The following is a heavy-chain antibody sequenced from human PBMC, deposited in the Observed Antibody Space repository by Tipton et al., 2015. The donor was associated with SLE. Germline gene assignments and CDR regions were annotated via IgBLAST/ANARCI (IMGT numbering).Heavy chain of an antibody. CDR2: ISSSGSTI. V-gene: IGHV3-48*03. CDR1: GFTFSSYE. J-gene: IGHJ4*02. CDR3: ARAHNWDLMYYFDY. Sequence: SLRLSCAASGFTFSSYEMNWVRQAPGKGLEWVSYISSSGSTIYYADSVKGRFTISRDNAKNSLYLQMNSLRAEDTAVYYCARAHNWDLMYYFDYWGQGTLVTVSS. D-gene: IGHD1-20*01.